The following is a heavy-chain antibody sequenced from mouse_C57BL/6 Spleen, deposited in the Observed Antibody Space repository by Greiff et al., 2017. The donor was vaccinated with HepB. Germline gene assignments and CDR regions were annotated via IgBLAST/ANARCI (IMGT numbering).Heavy chain of an antibody. CDR1: GYAFTNYL. CDR3: ARSGVWSYYFDY. D-gene: IGHD3-2*02. Sequence: QVQLQQSGAELVRPGTSVKVSCKASGYAFTNYLIEWVKQRPGQGLEWIGVINPGSGGTNYNEKFKGKATLTADKSSSTAYMQLSSLTSEDSAVYFCARSGVWSYYFDYWGQGTTLTVSS. CDR2: INPGSGGT. J-gene: IGHJ2*01. V-gene: IGHV1-54*01.